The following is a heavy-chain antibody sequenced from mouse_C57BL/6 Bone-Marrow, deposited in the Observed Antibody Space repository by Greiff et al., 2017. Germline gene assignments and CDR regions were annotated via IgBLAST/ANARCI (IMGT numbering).Heavy chain of an antibody. Sequence: EVQLQESGGGLVKPGGSLKLSCAASGFTFSDYGMHWVRQASEKGLEWVAYISSGSSTIYYADTVKGRFTIYRDNAKNTLFLQMTSLRSEDTAMYYCARTPITTVVAGYYFDYWGQGTTLTVSS. D-gene: IGHD1-1*01. V-gene: IGHV5-17*01. CDR2: ISSGSSTI. CDR3: ARTPITTVVAGYYFDY. J-gene: IGHJ2*01. CDR1: GFTFSDYG.